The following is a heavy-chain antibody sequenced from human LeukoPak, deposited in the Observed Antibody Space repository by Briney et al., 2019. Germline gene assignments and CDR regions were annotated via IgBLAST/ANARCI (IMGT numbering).Heavy chain of an antibody. V-gene: IGHV3-21*01. J-gene: IGHJ6*02. CDR3: ARVPLIAVAGVVHYYGMDV. CDR1: GFTFSSYS. Sequence: TGGSLRLSCAASGFTFSSYSMNWVRQAPGKGLEWVSSISSSSSYMYYADSVKGRFTISRDNAKNSLYLQMNSLRAEDTAVYYCARVPLIAVAGVVHYYGMDVWGQGTTVTVSS. D-gene: IGHD6-19*01. CDR2: ISSSSSYM.